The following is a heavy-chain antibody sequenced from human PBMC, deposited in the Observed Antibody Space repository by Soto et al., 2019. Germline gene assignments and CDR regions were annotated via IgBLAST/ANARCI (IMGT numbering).Heavy chain of an antibody. D-gene: IGHD3-16*01. V-gene: IGHV3-7*01. CDR1: GFTFSSYW. CDR3: AIEGAKNWFDP. Sequence: GGSLRLSCAASGFTFSSYWMSWVRQAPGKGLEWVANIKQDGSEKYYVDSVKGRFTISRDNAKNSLYLQMNSLRAEDTAVYYCAIEGAKNWFDPWGQGTLVTVSS. CDR2: IKQDGSEK. J-gene: IGHJ5*02.